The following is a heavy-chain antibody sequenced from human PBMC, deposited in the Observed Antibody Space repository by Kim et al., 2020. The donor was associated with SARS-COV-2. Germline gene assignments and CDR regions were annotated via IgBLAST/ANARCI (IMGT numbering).Heavy chain of an antibody. CDR2: IDPSDSYT. V-gene: IGHV5-10-1*01. CDR1: GYSFTSYW. J-gene: IGHJ3*02. CDR3: ARLRVTIFGVAPTFDI. Sequence: GASLKISCKGSGYSFTSYWISWVRQMPGKGLEWMGRIDPSDSYTNYSPSFQGHVTISADKSISTAYLQWISLKASDTAMYYCARLRVTIFGVAPTFDIWGQGTMVTVSS. D-gene: IGHD3-3*01.